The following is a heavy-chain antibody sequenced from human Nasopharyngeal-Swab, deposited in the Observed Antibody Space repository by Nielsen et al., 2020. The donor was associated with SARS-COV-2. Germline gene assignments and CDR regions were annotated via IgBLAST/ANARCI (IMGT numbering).Heavy chain of an antibody. CDR3: AGSQDILTGYF. Sequence: WIRQPPGKGLESIGHMYSSGRTNYNPSLKSRVTMSLDMSKNQFSLKLSSVTAADTAVYYCAGSQDILTGYFWGQGTLVTVSS. CDR2: MYSSGRT. V-gene: IGHV4-59*01. J-gene: IGHJ4*02. D-gene: IGHD3-9*01.